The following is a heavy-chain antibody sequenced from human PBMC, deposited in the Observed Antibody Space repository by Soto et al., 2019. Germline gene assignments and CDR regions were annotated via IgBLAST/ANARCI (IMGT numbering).Heavy chain of an antibody. D-gene: IGHD3-22*01. CDR1: GGSISSYY. CDR2: IYYSGST. J-gene: IGHJ3*02. V-gene: IGHV4-59*08. Sequence: QVQLQESGPGLVKPSETLSLTCTVSGGSISSYYWSWIRQPPGKGLEWIGYIYYSGSTNYNPSLKSRVTKSVDTSKSQFSLKLSSVTAADTAVYYCARFLTRIGGAFDIWGHGTMVTVSS. CDR3: ARFLTRIGGAFDI.